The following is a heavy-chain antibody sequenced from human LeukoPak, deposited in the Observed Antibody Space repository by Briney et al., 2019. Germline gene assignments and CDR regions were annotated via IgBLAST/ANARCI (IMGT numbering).Heavy chain of an antibody. V-gene: IGHV4-61*01. D-gene: IGHD6-19*01. CDR3: ARVAGGSGWYFDL. CDR2: IYYSGST. Sequence: SETLSLTCTVSGGSVSSGLYYWSWIRQPPGKGLEWIGYIYYSGSTNYNPSLKSRVTISVDTSKNQFSLKLSSVTAADTAVYYCARVAGGSGWYFDLWGRGTLVTVSS. J-gene: IGHJ2*01. CDR1: GGSVSSGLYY.